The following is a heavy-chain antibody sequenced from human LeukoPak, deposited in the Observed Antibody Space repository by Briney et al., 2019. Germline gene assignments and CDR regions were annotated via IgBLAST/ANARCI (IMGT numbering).Heavy chain of an antibody. CDR3: ATLVVEWLVEGTN. Sequence: PGRSLRLSCAASGFTFSSYAMHWVRQAPGKGLEWVAVISYDGSNKYYADSVEGRFTISRDNSKNTLYLQMNSLRAEDTAVYYCATLVVEWLVEGTNWGQGTLVTVSS. D-gene: IGHD6-19*01. CDR2: ISYDGSNK. V-gene: IGHV3-30*04. CDR1: GFTFSSYA. J-gene: IGHJ4*02.